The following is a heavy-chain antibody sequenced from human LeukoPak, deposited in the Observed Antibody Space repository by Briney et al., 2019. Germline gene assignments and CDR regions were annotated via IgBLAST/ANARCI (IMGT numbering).Heavy chain of an antibody. V-gene: IGHV4-4*02. D-gene: IGHD7-27*01. CDR1: GGSISSTEW. J-gene: IGHJ4*02. CDR3: ATRWVLTGEPY. CDR2: IHHSGST. Sequence: PSVTLSLTCAVSGGSISSTEWYTWVRQPPGQGLEWIGEIHHSGSTNYNVSLKSRVTISLDKSKNQFSLDLTSVTAADTAVFYCATRWVLTGEPYWGQGILVTVSS.